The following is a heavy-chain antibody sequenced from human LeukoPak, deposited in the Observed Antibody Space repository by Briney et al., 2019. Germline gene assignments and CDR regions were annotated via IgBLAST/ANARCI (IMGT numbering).Heavy chain of an antibody. V-gene: IGHV3-30*14. CDR2: ISYDGSNK. Sequence: TGGSLRLSCAASGFTFSNAWMSWVRQAPGKGLEWVAVISYDGSNKYYADSVKGRFTISRDNSKHTLHLQMNSLRAEDTAVYYCAKEGFEVVPGARKVNYYYYLDVWGTGTTVTVSS. CDR3: AKEGFEVVPGARKVNYYYYLDV. D-gene: IGHD2-2*01. J-gene: IGHJ6*03. CDR1: GFTFSNAW.